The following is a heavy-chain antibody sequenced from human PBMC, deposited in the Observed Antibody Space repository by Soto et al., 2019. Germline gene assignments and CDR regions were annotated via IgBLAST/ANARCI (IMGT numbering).Heavy chain of an antibody. CDR1: GFTFSDYY. CDR3: ARKPYSSSWSDY. J-gene: IGHJ4*02. V-gene: IGHV3-11*01. Sequence: QVQLVESGGGLVKPGGSLRLSCAASGFTFSDYYMSWIRQAPGKGLEWVSYISRSGSTIYYADSVKGRFTISRDNAKNSLYLQMNRLRAEDTAVYYFARKPYSSSWSDYWGQGTLVTVSS. D-gene: IGHD6-13*01. CDR2: ISRSGSTI.